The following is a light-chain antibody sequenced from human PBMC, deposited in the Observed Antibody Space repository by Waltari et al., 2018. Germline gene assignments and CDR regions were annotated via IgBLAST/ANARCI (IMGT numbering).Light chain of an antibody. J-gene: IGKJ5*01. CDR3: QQRSNWPIT. CDR2: DAS. CDR1: QGVSSY. V-gene: IGKV3-11*01. Sequence: SCRASQGVSSYLAWYQQTPGQAPRLLIYDASNRATGIPARFSGSGSGTDFTLTISSLEPEDFAVYYCQQRSNWPITFGQGTRLEIK.